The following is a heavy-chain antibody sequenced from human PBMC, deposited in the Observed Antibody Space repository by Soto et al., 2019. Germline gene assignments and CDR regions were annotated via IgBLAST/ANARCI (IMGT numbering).Heavy chain of an antibody. CDR2: IGTAGDT. CDR1: GFTFSSYD. CDR3: ARADLYCSSTSCAFDY. Sequence: GGSLRLSCAASGFTFSSYDMHWVRQATGKGLEWVSAIGTAGDTYYPGSVKGRFTISRENAKNSLYLQMNSLRAGDTAVYYCARADLYCSSTSCAFDYWGQGTLVTVSS. J-gene: IGHJ4*02. D-gene: IGHD2-2*01. V-gene: IGHV3-13*01.